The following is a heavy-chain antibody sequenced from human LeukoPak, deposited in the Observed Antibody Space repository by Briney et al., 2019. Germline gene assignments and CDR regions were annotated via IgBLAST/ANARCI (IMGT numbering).Heavy chain of an antibody. Sequence: SSETLSLTCTVSGGSISSSSYYWGWIRQPPGKGLEWIGSIYYSGSTNYNPSLKSRVTISVDTSKNQFSLKLSSVTAADTAVYYCARAGTYFDYWGQGTLVTVSS. CDR3: ARAGTYFDY. J-gene: IGHJ4*02. D-gene: IGHD1-1*01. V-gene: IGHV4-39*07. CDR1: GGSISSSSYY. CDR2: IYYSGST.